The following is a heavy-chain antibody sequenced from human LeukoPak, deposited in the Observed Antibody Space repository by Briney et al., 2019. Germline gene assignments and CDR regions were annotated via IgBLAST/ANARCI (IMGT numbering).Heavy chain of an antibody. CDR3: AKTNGYYDL. CDR1: GFTFSSYD. D-gene: IGHD3-22*01. V-gene: IGHV3-23*01. J-gene: IGHJ4*02. Sequence: GGSLRLSCAASGFTFSSYDMTWVRQAPGKGLEWVSSISGSGGNTYYADSVKGRFTISRDNSKSTMYLQMNSLRAEDTAVYHCAKTNGYYDLWGRGTLVTVSS. CDR2: ISGSGGNT.